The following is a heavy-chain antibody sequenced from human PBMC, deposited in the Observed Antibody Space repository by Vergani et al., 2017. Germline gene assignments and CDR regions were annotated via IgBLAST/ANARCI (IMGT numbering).Heavy chain of an antibody. CDR2: ISWDGGST. CDR3: AKAIRLSTYYGMDV. V-gene: IGHV3-43*01. D-gene: IGHD3-16*01. J-gene: IGHJ6*02. Sequence: EVQLVESGGVVVQPGGSLRLSCAASGFTFDDYTMHWVRQGPGKGLAWVSLISWDGGSTYYADSVKGRFTISRDNSKNSLYLQMNSLSTEDTALYYCAKAIRLSTYYGMDVWGQGTTVTVSS. CDR1: GFTFDDYT.